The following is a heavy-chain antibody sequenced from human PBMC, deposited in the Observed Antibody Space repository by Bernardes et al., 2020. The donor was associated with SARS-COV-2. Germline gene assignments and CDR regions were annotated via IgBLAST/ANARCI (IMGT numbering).Heavy chain of an antibody. Sequence: VGSLILSCAASGFTFSSYAMGWVRQAPGQGLEWVSAISGSGGSTYYADSVKGRFTISRDNSKNTLYLQMNSLRAEDTAVYYCAKDGDSSGYGFDYWGQGTLVTVSS. CDR3: AKDGDSSGYGFDY. J-gene: IGHJ4*02. CDR1: GFTFSSYA. CDR2: ISGSGGST. V-gene: IGHV3-23*01. D-gene: IGHD3-22*01.